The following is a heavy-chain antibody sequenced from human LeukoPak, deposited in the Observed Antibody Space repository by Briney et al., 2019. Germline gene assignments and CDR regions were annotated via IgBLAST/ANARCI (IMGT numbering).Heavy chain of an antibody. CDR2: ISYDGSNK. J-gene: IGHJ4*02. CDR1: GFTFSSYA. D-gene: IGHD3-22*01. CDR3: ARAKGVSTGYRPTDY. V-gene: IGHV3-30-3*01. Sequence: PGGSLRLSRAASGFTFSSYAMHWVRQAPGKGLEWVAVISYDGSNKYYADSVKGRFTISRDNSKNTLYLQMNSLRAEDTAVYYCARAKGVSTGYRPTDYWGQGTLVTVSS.